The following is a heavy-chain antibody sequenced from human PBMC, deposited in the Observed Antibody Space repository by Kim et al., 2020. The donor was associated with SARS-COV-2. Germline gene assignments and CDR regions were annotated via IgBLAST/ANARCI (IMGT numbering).Heavy chain of an antibody. J-gene: IGHJ5*02. CDR3: ARRPPYYDSNYWFDP. Sequence: PSLKSLVTLSVDMSKNQFSLKLSSVTATDTAVYYCARRPPYYDSNYWFDPWGQGTLVTVSS. V-gene: IGHV4-39*01. D-gene: IGHD3-22*01.